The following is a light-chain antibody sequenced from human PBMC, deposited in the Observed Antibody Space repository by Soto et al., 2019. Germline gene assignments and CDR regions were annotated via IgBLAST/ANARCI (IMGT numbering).Light chain of an antibody. CDR1: QSVSNSY. CDR3: QQYGSSSWT. Sequence: EIVWTQSPGTLSLSPGERATLSCRASQSVSNSYLAWYQQKPGQAPTLLIYGASSRATGIPDRFSGSGSETDFTLTISRLEPEDCAVYYCQQYGSSSWTFGQGTNVEIK. J-gene: IGKJ1*01. V-gene: IGKV3-20*01. CDR2: GAS.